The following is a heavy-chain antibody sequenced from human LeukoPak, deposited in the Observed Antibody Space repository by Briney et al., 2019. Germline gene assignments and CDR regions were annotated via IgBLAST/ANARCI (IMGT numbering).Heavy chain of an antibody. Sequence: GGSLRLSCAASGFTVSSNYMSWVRQAPGKGLEWVSIIYAGGSTHYVDSVKGRFTVSRDSSKNALYLQMNNLRAEDTAIYYCAKTRGGGPVDYWGQGTLVTASS. CDR3: AKTRGGGPVDY. CDR1: GFTVSSNY. V-gene: IGHV3-53*01. CDR2: IYAGGST. J-gene: IGHJ4*02. D-gene: IGHD2-15*01.